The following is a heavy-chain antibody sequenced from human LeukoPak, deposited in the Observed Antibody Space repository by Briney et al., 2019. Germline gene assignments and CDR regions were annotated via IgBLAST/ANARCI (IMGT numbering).Heavy chain of an antibody. J-gene: IGHJ5*02. CDR3: ASNYDILTGPFDP. CDR1: GYSFTSYW. V-gene: IGHV5-51*01. Sequence: GESLKISCNGSGYSFTSYWIGWVRQMPGKGLEWMGIIYPGDSDTRYSPSFQGQVTISADKSISTAYLQWSSLKASDTAMYYCASNYDILTGPFDPWGQGTLVTVSS. CDR2: IYPGDSDT. D-gene: IGHD3-9*01.